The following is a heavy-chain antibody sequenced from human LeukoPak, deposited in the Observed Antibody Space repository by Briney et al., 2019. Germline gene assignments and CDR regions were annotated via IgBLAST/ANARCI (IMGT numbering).Heavy chain of an antibody. J-gene: IGHJ4*02. Sequence: SETLSLTCAVYGGSFSGYYWSWIRQPPGRGLEWIGEINHSGSTNYNPSLKSRVTISVDTSKNQFSLKLSSVTAADTAVYYCARGRYSGSYDYWGQGTLVTVSS. CDR2: INHSGST. CDR3: ARGRYSGSYDY. V-gene: IGHV4-34*01. CDR1: GGSFSGYY. D-gene: IGHD1-26*01.